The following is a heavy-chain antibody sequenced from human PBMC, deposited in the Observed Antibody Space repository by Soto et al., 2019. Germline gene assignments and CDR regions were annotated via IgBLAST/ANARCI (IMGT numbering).Heavy chain of an antibody. J-gene: IGHJ3*02. V-gene: IGHV5-51*01. CDR1: GYSFTSYW. CDR3: ASSPASAYDAFDI. CDR2: IYPGDSDT. Sequence: GESLKISCKGSGYSFTSYWIGWVRQMPGKGLEWMGIIYPGDSDTRYSPSFQGQVTISADKSISTAYLQWSSLKASDTAMYYCASSPASAYDAFDIWGQGTMVTVSS. D-gene: IGHD2-2*01.